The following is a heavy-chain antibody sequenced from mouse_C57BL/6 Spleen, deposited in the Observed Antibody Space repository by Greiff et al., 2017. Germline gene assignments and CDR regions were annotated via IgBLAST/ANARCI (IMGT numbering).Heavy chain of an antibody. Sequence: QVHVKQSGAELVRPGTSVKVSCKASGYAFTNYLIEWVKQRPGQGLEWIGVINPGSGGTNYNEKFKGKATLTADKSSSTAYMQLSSLTSEDSAVYFCARSGYYGSSSSYAMDYWGQGTSVTVSS. CDR3: ARSGYYGSSSSYAMDY. J-gene: IGHJ4*01. CDR1: GYAFTNYL. D-gene: IGHD1-1*01. V-gene: IGHV1-54*01. CDR2: INPGSGGT.